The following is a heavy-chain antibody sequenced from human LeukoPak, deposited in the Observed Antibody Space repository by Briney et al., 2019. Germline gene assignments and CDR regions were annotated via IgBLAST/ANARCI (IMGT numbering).Heavy chain of an antibody. V-gene: IGHV3-48*04. D-gene: IGHD5-18*01. CDR1: GFTFSNYS. J-gene: IGHJ3*02. Sequence: GGSLRLSCAASGFTFSNYSMNWVRQAPGKGLEWFSYISSDSSTIYYADSVKGWFTISRDNAKNSLYLQMHSLRAEDTAVYYCASGGYSYGFYWGTTLDDAFDIWGQGTMVTVSS. CDR3: ASGGYSYGFYWGTTLDDAFDI. CDR2: ISSDSSTI.